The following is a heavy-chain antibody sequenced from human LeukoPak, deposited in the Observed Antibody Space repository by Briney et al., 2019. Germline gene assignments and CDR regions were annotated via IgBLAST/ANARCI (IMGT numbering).Heavy chain of an antibody. CDR2: IYHSGST. V-gene: IGHV4-4*02. Sequence: SSETLSLTCAVSGGSISSSNWWSWVRQPPGKGLEWIGEIYHSGSTNYNPSLKSRVTISVDKSKNQFSLKLSSVTAADTAVYYCARETKYYYDSSGYSYWGQGTLVTVSS. CDR3: ARETKYYYDSSGYSY. D-gene: IGHD3-22*01. CDR1: GGSISSSNW. J-gene: IGHJ4*02.